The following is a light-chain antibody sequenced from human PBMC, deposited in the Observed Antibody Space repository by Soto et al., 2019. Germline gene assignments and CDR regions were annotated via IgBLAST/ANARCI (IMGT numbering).Light chain of an antibody. V-gene: IGKV3D-15*01. Sequence: IVMTQSPSTLSVSPGERATLSCRASQIVRSNLAWYQQKPGQAPRVLIYGASNRATGIPDRLSGSCSGTYFPLTISRMQPEDFAVYYCQQYSSSGTFGQGTKVDIK. CDR1: QIVRSN. J-gene: IGKJ1*01. CDR3: QQYSSSGT. CDR2: GAS.